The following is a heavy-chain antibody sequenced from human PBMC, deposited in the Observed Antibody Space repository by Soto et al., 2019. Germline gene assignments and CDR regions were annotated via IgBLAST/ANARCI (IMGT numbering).Heavy chain of an antibody. CDR3: ARDAWSTIFDGMDV. Sequence: HSETLSLTCTASGGSVSSASYYWSWIRQPPGKGLEWIGSIYHSGNTNYNPSLKSRVTISVDTSKNQFSLKLSSVTPADTAVYYCARDAWSTIFDGMDVWGQGTTVTVSS. CDR2: IYHSGNT. CDR1: GGSVSSASYY. D-gene: IGHD3-3*01. J-gene: IGHJ6*02. V-gene: IGHV4-61*01.